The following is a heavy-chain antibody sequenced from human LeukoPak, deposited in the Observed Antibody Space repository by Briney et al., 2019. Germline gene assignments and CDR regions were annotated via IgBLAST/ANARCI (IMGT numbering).Heavy chain of an antibody. D-gene: IGHD5-18*01. CDR3: ARVRPGGYSYGSHAFDI. V-gene: IGHV4-30-2*01. CDR1: GGSISSGGYS. CDR2: IYHSGST. Sequence: SQTLSLTCAVSGGSISSGGYSWSWIRQPPGKGLEWIGYIYHSGSTYYNPSLKSRVTISVDRSKNQFSLKLSSVTAADTAVYYCARVRPGGYSYGSHAFDIWGQGTMVTVSS. J-gene: IGHJ3*02.